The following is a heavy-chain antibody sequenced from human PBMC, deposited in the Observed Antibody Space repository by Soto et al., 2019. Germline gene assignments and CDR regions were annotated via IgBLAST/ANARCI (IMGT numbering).Heavy chain of an antibody. D-gene: IGHD3-9*01. Sequence: GGSLRLSCAASGFTVSSNYMSWVRQAPGKGLEWVSVIYSGGSTYYADSVKGRFTISRDNSKNTLYLQMNSLRAEDTAVYYCARDLYYDILTGYYHPDAFDIWGQGTMVTVSS. V-gene: IGHV3-66*01. CDR2: IYSGGST. J-gene: IGHJ3*02. CDR1: GFTVSSNY. CDR3: ARDLYYDILTGYYHPDAFDI.